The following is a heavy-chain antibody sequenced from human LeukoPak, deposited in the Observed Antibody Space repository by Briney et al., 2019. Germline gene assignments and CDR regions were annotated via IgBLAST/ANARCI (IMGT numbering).Heavy chain of an antibody. J-gene: IGHJ4*02. CDR3: ATSLYGDSN. CDR2: ISYDGSNK. Sequence: GGSLRLSCAASGFTFSSYAMHWVRQAPGKGLEWVAVISYDGSNKYYADFVKGRFTISRDNSKNTLYLQMNSLRAEDTAVYYCATSLYGDSNWGRGTLVTVSS. CDR1: GFTFSSYA. V-gene: IGHV3-30-3*01. D-gene: IGHD4-17*01.